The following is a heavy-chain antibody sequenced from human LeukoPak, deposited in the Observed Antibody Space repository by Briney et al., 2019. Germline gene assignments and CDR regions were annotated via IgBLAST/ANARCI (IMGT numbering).Heavy chain of an antibody. CDR3: AHYVDTARGGPFFDY. V-gene: IGHV2-5*02. CDR2: IYWDNNK. J-gene: IGHJ4*02. Sequence: SGPTLVKPTQILALTCSFSGFSLSTTGVAVGWIRQPPGRALEWLALIYWDNNKVSSPSLKDRLTITKDTFKNRVALTMTDVDPEDTATYFCAHYVDTARGGPFFDYWGQGTLVTVSA. CDR1: GFSLSTTGVA. D-gene: IGHD5-18*01.